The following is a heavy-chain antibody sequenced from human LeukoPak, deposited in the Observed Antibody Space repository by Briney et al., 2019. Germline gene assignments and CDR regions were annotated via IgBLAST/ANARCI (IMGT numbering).Heavy chain of an antibody. D-gene: IGHD2-21*01. CDR2: ISGGGGSN. CDR1: GLTFSSLA. J-gene: IGHJ4*02. V-gene: IGHV3-23*01. Sequence: PGGSLTLSCAVSGLTFSSLAMTWVRPAPGKGLEWVAGISGGGGSNYYAAYVKGRFTISRDNSKNTLYQHMNSLGAEDTAVYYCAKGPIYVPADWGQGTLVTVSS. CDR3: AKGPIYVPAD.